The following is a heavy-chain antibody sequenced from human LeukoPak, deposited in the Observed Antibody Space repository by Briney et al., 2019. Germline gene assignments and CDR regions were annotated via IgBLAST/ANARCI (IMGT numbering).Heavy chain of an antibody. CDR2: ISSNGGST. D-gene: IGHD1-26*01. J-gene: IGHJ4*02. CDR1: GFTFSSYA. CDR3: ARASYYYFDY. Sequence: GGSLRLSCAASGFTFSSYAMHWVRQAPGKGLEYVSAISSNGGSTYYANSVKGRFTISRDNSKNTLYLQMGSLRAEDMAVYYCARASYYYFDYWGQGTLVTVSS. V-gene: IGHV3-64*01.